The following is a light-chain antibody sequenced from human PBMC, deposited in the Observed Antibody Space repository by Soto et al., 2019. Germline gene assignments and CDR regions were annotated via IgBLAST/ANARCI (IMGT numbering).Light chain of an antibody. V-gene: IGKV1-5*01. CDR1: QSISSW. CDR3: QQYSTYPRT. J-gene: IGKJ1*01. CDR2: DAS. Sequence: DIEMTQSPATLSASVGDRATITCRASQSISSWLAWYQQKPGKAPKVLIFDASSLESGVPSRFSGSGSATEFTLTISSLQPDDFATYYCQQYSTYPRTFGQGTKVDIK.